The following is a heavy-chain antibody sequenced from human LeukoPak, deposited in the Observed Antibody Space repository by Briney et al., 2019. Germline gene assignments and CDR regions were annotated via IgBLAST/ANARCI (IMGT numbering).Heavy chain of an antibody. CDR3: ANSDYYYYGMDV. Sequence: GASVKVSCKASGGTFSSYAISWVRQAPGQGLEWMGRIIPILGIANYAQKFQGRVTITADKSTSTAYMELSSLRSEDTAVYYCANSDYYYYGMDVWGQGTTVTVSS. J-gene: IGHJ6*02. D-gene: IGHD5-18*01. CDR2: IIPILGIA. V-gene: IGHV1-69*04. CDR1: GGTFSSYA.